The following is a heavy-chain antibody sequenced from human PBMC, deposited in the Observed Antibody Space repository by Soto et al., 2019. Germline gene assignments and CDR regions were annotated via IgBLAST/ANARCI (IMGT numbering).Heavy chain of an antibody. CDR3: ARQWGTDAFEF. V-gene: IGHV4-59*08. CDR2: IYYSGST. CDR1: GGSISSYY. J-gene: IGHJ3*01. D-gene: IGHD1-1*01. Sequence: QVQLQESGPGLVKPSETLSLTCTVSGGSISSYYWSWIRQPPGKGLEWIGYIYYSGSTNYHPSLKSRVTRSVDTSKNQFSLKLSSVTAADTAVYYGARQWGTDAFEFWGQGTMVTVSS.